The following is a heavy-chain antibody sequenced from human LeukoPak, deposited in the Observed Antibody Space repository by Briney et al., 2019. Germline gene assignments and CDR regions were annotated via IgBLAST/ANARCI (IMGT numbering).Heavy chain of an antibody. V-gene: IGHV3-7*01. J-gene: IGHJ4*02. CDR2: IKQDGSHK. CDR3: VIEEGY. CDR1: GFTFSTYW. Sequence: GGSLRLSCAASGFTFSTYWMYWVRQAPGKGLEWVANIKQDGSHKYYVDSVKGRFTISRDNAKNSLYLQMNSLRVEDTAVYYCVIEEGYWGQGTLVTVSS.